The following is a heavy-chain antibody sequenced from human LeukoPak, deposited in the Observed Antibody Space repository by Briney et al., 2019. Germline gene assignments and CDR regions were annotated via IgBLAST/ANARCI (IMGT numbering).Heavy chain of an antibody. D-gene: IGHD1-26*01. CDR2: ISYDGSNK. CDR3: AREAPSGNLDY. CDR1: GFTFSSYA. V-gene: IGHV3-30-3*01. J-gene: IGHJ4*02. Sequence: PGRSLRLSCAASGFTFSSYAMHWVRQAPGKGLEWVAVISYDGSNKYYADSVKGRFTISRDNAQTSLYLQMNSLRAEDTAVYYCAREAPSGNLDYWGQGTLVTVSS.